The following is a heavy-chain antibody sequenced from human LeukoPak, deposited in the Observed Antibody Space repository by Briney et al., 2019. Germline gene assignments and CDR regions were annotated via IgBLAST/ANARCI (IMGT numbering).Heavy chain of an antibody. V-gene: IGHV1-8*01. CDR1: GYTFTSYD. CDR3: ARGPGRRGTAMVYFDY. D-gene: IGHD5-18*01. Sequence: ASVTVSCKASGYTFTSYDINWVRQATGQGVEGMGWMNPNSGNTGYAQKFQGRVTMTRNTSISTAYMELSSLRSEDTAVYYCARGPGRRGTAMVYFDYWGQGTLVTVSS. CDR2: MNPNSGNT. J-gene: IGHJ4*02.